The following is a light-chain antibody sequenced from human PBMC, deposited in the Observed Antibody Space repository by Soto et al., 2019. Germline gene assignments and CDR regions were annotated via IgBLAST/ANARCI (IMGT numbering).Light chain of an antibody. CDR2: EVS. J-gene: IGLJ2*01. CDR1: SSDVGGYNY. Sequence: QSALTQPASVSGSPGQSITISCTGTSSDVGGYNYVSWYQHHPGKVPKLMIYEVSNRPSGVSNRFSGSKSGNTASLTISGLQAEDEADYYCSSYTSSITLVFGGGTKLTVL. V-gene: IGLV2-14*01. CDR3: SSYTSSITLV.